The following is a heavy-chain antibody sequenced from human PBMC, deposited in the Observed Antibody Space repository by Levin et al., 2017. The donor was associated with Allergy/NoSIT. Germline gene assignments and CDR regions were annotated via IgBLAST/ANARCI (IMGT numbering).Heavy chain of an antibody. CDR3: ARTGEAVQLRFLEWFLHQGEWFDP. V-gene: IGHV3-33*01. J-gene: IGHJ5*02. CDR1: GFTFSSYG. Sequence: GGSLRLSCAASGFTFSSYGMHWVRQAPGKGLEWVAVIWYDGSNKYYADSVKGRFTISRDNSKNTLYLQMNSLRAEDTAVYYCARTGEAVQLRFLEWFLHQGEWFDPWGQGTLVTVSS. CDR2: IWYDGSNK. D-gene: IGHD3-3*01.